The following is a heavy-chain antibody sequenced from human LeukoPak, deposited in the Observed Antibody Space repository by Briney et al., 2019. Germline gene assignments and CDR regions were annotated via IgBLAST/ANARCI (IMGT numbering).Heavy chain of an antibody. CDR2: ISYNGKT. Sequence: SETLSLTCTVSGGSMSSYYGMWIRQPPGKGLEWIGSISYNGKTNHNPSLKSRVTISVDTSKNQFSLKLSSVTAADTAVYYCTRVGPSLHWNPDYWGQGTLVTVSS. D-gene: IGHD1-1*01. V-gene: IGHV4-59*01. J-gene: IGHJ4*02. CDR1: GGSMSSYY. CDR3: TRVGPSLHWNPDY.